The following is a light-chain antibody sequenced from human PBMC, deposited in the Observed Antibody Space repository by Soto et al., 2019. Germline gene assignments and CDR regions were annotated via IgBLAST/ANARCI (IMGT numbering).Light chain of an antibody. CDR3: QQSYSTPWT. CDR1: LSIATY. CDR2: TAS. J-gene: IGKJ1*01. Sequence: GYRVTITCRASLSIATYLNWYQQKPGKAPKLLIHTASTLQSGVPSRFSGSGSVTEFTLTISSLQPDDVATYFCQQSYSTPWTFGQGTKV. V-gene: IGKV1-39*01.